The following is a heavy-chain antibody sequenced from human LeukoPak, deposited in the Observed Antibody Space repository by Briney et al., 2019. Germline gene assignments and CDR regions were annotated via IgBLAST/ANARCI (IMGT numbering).Heavy chain of an antibody. D-gene: IGHD5-12*01. J-gene: IGHJ5*02. CDR3: AREKGYSGLNWFDP. CDR2: IIPIFGTA. V-gene: IGHV1-69*13. Sequence: GASVKVSCKASGGTFSSYAISWVRQAPGQGLEWMGGIIPIFGTANYAQKFQGRVTITADESTSTAYMELSSLRSEDTAVYYCAREKGYSGLNWFDPWGQGTLVTVSS. CDR1: GGTFSSYA.